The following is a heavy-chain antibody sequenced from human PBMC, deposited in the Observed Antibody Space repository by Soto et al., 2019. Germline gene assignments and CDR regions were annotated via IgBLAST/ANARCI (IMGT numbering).Heavy chain of an antibody. J-gene: IGHJ6*02. CDR1: GYTFTSYD. V-gene: IGHV1-8*01. CDR2: MNPNSGNT. Sequence: GASVKVSCKASGYTFTSYDINWVRQATGQGLEWMGWMNPNSGNTGYAQKFQGRVTMTRNTSISTAYMELSSLRSEDTAVYYCARGRIVGIGSGAYGMDVWGQGTTVTVSS. CDR3: ARGRIVGIGSGAYGMDV. D-gene: IGHD1-26*01.